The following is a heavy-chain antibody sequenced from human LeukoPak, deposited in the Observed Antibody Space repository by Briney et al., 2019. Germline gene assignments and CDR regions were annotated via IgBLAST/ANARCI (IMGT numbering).Heavy chain of an antibody. D-gene: IGHD2-21*02. J-gene: IGHJ4*02. V-gene: IGHV3-30*01. CDR2: ISYDGSNK. CDR3: ARDHIVVVTAIYSAFDY. Sequence: GGSLRLSCAASGFTFSSYAMHWVRQAPGKGLEWVAVISYDGSNKYYADSVKGRFTISRDNSKNTLYLQMNSLRAKDTAVYYCARDHIVVVTAIYSAFDYWGQGTLVTVSS. CDR1: GFTFSSYA.